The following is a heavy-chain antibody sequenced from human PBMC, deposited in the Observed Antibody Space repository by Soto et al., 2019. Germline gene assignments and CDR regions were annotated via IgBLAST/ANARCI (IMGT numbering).Heavy chain of an antibody. D-gene: IGHD4-17*01. V-gene: IGHV3-23*01. J-gene: IGHJ4*02. Sequence: EVQLLESGGGLVQPGGSLRLSCAASGFTFSSYAMSWVRQAPGKGLEWVSAISGSGGSTYYADSVKGRFTISRDNSKNTLYLQMNSLRAEDTAVYYCAKVPYGDYPRLYYFDYWGQGTLVTVSS. CDR1: GFTFSSYA. CDR2: ISGSGGST. CDR3: AKVPYGDYPRLYYFDY.